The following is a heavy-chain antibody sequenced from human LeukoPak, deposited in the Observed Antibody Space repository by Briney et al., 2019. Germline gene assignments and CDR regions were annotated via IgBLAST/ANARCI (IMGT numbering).Heavy chain of an antibody. CDR3: AREMAAYCSSTSCWGNYYGMDV. Sequence: ASVKVSCKASGYAFTSYYMHWVRQAPGQGLEWMGIINPSGGSTSYAQKFQGRVTMTRDTSTSTVYMELSGLRSEDTAVYYCAREMAAYCSSTSCWGNYYGMDVWGQGTTVTVSS. V-gene: IGHV1-46*01. J-gene: IGHJ6*02. D-gene: IGHD2-2*01. CDR2: INPSGGST. CDR1: GYAFTSYY.